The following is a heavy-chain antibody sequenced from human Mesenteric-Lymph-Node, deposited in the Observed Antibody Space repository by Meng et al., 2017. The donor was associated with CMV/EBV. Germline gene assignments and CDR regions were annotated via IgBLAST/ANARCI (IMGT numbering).Heavy chain of an antibody. J-gene: IGHJ4*02. CDR1: GFSFSSYV. D-gene: IGHD6-13*01. CDR3: AKGGGTSSWYRGDY. Sequence: GGSLRLSCAASGFSFSSYVLSWVRQAPGKGLEWVSCITGSGGGSSYADSVKGRFTISRDNSKNTMYLQMNGLTIEDTAVYYCAKGGGTSSWYRGDYWGQGTAVTVSS. CDR2: ITGSGGGS. V-gene: IGHV3-23*01.